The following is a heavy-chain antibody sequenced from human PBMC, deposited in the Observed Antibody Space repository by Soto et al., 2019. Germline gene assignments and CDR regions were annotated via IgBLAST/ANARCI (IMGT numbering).Heavy chain of an antibody. CDR1: GFTVSNTY. D-gene: IGHD2-2*01. Sequence: EVQLVETGGGLIQPGGSLRLSCAASGFTVSNTYMTWVRQPPGKGLECVSVIYTAGGTNYADSVKGRFIISRDNSKDNLYVQMNSLRAEDTAVYYCARALPVAKGRFDPWGQGTLVTVSS. J-gene: IGHJ5*02. CDR2: IYTAGGT. V-gene: IGHV3-53*02. CDR3: ARALPVAKGRFDP.